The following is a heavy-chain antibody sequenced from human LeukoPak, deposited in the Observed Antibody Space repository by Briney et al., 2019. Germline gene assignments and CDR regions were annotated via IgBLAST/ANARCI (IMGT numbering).Heavy chain of an antibody. J-gene: IGHJ4*02. D-gene: IGHD6-19*01. Sequence: SETLSLTCSVSGGSLSCYHWRWIRQPAGKGLEWIGQIHTSGSTNYNPPLKSRVTMSIDTTEDQVSLTMTSVTAADTAFYYCVGRDMNSGWSFDYWGQGTLVTVSS. CDR3: VGRDMNSGWSFDY. CDR1: GGSLSCYH. CDR2: IHTSGST. V-gene: IGHV4-4*07.